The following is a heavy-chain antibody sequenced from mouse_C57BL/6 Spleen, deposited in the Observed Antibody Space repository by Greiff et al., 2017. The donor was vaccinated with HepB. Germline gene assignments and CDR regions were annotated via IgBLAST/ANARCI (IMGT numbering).Heavy chain of an antibody. Sequence: EVKLMESGPGLVKPSQTVFLTCTVTGISITTGNYRWSWIRQFPGNKLEWIGYIYYSGTITYNPSLTSRTTITRDTPKNQFFLEMNSLTAEDTATYYCAREKGDDGYYGWYFDVWGTGTTVTVSS. CDR2: IYYSGTI. V-gene: IGHV3-5*01. D-gene: IGHD2-3*01. J-gene: IGHJ1*03. CDR1: GISITTGNYR. CDR3: AREKGDDGYYGWYFDV.